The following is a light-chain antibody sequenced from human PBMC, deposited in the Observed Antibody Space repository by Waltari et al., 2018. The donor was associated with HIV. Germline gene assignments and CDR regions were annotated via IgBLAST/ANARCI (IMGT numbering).Light chain of an antibody. CDR1: ALSKKY. CDR3: YSTDSSGNHRGV. J-gene: IGLJ3*02. Sequence: SYELTQPPSVSVSPGQTARITCSGDALSKKYSYWYQQKSGQAPVLVIYEDAKRPSGIPEGFSGSSSGTMATLTISGAQVEDEGDYYCYSTDSSGNHRGVFGGGTKLTVL. CDR2: EDA. V-gene: IGLV3-10*01.